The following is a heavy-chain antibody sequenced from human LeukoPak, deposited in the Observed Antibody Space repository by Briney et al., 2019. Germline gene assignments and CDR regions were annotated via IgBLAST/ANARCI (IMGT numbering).Heavy chain of an antibody. CDR3: ARVAGMPVRYYYYYMDV. V-gene: IGHV3-43*01. J-gene: IGHJ6*03. Sequence: GGSLRLSCAASGFTFNDYTLHWVRQAPGKSLEWVSLITRDGGSTFYADSVKGRFTISRDNSKNSLYLQMNSLRAEDTAVYYCARVAGMPVRYYYYYMDVWGKGTTVTVSS. CDR2: ITRDGGST. CDR1: GFTFNDYT. D-gene: IGHD2-2*01.